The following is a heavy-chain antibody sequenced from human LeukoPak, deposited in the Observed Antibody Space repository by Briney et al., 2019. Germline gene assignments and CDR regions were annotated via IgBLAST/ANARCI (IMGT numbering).Heavy chain of an antibody. D-gene: IGHD3-22*01. CDR3: VRDPIITMIAKSAFDI. Sequence: PSETLSLTCTVSGDSISSSSYYWGWIRQPPGKGLEWIGSIYYSGSTYYNPSLKSRVTISVDTSKNQFSLKLSSVTAADTAVYYCVRDPIITMIAKSAFDIWGQGTMVTVSS. J-gene: IGHJ3*02. V-gene: IGHV4-39*07. CDR2: IYYSGST. CDR1: GDSISSSSYY.